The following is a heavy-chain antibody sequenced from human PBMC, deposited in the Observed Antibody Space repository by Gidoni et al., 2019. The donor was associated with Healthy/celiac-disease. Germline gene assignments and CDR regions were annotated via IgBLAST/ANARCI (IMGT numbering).Heavy chain of an antibody. CDR1: GGPISSGGYY. CDR3: ARLSNYYDSSGYFDY. V-gene: IGHV4-31*01. J-gene: IGHJ4*02. CDR2: IYYSGST. Sequence: QVQLQESGPGLVKPSQTLSLTCTVSGGPISSGGYYWSWIRQHPGKGLEWIGYIYYSGSTYYNPSLKSLVTISVDTSKNQFSLKLSSVTAADTAVYYCARLSNYYDSSGYFDYWGQGTLVTVSS. D-gene: IGHD3-22*01.